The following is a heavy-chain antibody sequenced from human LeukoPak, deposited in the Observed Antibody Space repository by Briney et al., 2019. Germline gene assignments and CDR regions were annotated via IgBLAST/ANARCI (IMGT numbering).Heavy chain of an antibody. CDR3: AKGDPYFDY. CDR2: ISGSGGST. D-gene: IGHD2-21*01. CDR1: GFTFGDYA. Sequence: GGSLRLTCTASGFTFGDYAMSWVRQAPGKGLEWVSAISGSGGSTYYADSVKGRFTISRDNSKNTLYLQMNSLRAEDTAVYYCAKGDPYFDYWGQGTLVTVSS. J-gene: IGHJ4*02. V-gene: IGHV3-23*01.